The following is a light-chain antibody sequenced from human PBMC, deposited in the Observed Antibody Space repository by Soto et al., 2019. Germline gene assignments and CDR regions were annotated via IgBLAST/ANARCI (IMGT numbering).Light chain of an antibody. V-gene: IGLV2-23*02. CDR1: SSDVGSYNL. Sequence: QSVLTQPASVSGSPGQSITISCTGTSSDVGSYNLVSWYQQHPGKAPKLMIYEVSKRPSGVSNRFSGSKSGNTASLTISGLQAEDEANYYCCSYEVSFYVFGTGTKVTDL. CDR2: EVS. J-gene: IGLJ1*01. CDR3: CSYEVSFYV.